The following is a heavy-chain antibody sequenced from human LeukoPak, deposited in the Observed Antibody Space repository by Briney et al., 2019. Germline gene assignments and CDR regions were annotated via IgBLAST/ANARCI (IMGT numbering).Heavy chain of an antibody. Sequence: ASVKVSCKASGYTFTSYGISWVRQAPGQGLEWMGWISAYNGNTNYAQKLQGRVTMTTDTSTSTAYMELSRLRSDDTAVYYCARVDYYDSSGYYSMLYWGQGTLVTVSS. CDR2: ISAYNGNT. CDR3: ARVDYYDSSGYYSMLY. J-gene: IGHJ4*02. CDR1: GYTFTSYG. D-gene: IGHD3-22*01. V-gene: IGHV1-18*01.